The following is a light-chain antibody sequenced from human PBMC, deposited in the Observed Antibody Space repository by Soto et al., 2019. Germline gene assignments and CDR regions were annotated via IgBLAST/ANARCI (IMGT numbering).Light chain of an antibody. Sequence: SGLTQPASVSGSPGRSITISCTGTSSDVGGYNYVSWYQQHPGKAPKLMIYDVSNRPSGVSNRFSGSKSGNTASLTISGLQAEDEADYYCSSYTSSSTYVFGTGTKVTVL. CDR3: SSYTSSSTYV. CDR2: DVS. CDR1: SSDVGGYNY. V-gene: IGLV2-14*01. J-gene: IGLJ1*01.